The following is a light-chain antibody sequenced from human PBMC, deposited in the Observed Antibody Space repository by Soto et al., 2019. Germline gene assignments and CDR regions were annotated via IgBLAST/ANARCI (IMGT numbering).Light chain of an antibody. Sequence: QSALTQPASVSGSPGQSITISCTGTSSDVGNYNLVSWYQHHPGKAPKLMNYEGSRRPSGVSNRFSGSKSGNTASLTISGFQAEDEADYYCCSDVGPTYYVFGTGTKVTVL. V-gene: IGLV2-23*01. J-gene: IGLJ1*01. CDR3: CSDVGPTYYV. CDR2: EGS. CDR1: SSDVGNYNL.